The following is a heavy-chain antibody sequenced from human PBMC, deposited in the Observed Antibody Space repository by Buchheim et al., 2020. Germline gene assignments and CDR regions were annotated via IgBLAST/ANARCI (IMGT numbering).Heavy chain of an antibody. CDR3: TTDPSAVGATLLYPIDY. CDR2: IKSKTDGGTT. Sequence: VRLVESGGGVVQPGRSLRLSCAASGFTFSNAWMSWVRQAPGKGLEWVGRIKSKTDGGTTDYAAPVKGRFTISRDDSKNTLYLQMNSLKTEDTAVYYCTTDPSAVGATLLYPIDYWGQGTL. D-gene: IGHD1-26*01. CDR1: GFTFSNAW. V-gene: IGHV3-15*01. J-gene: IGHJ4*02.